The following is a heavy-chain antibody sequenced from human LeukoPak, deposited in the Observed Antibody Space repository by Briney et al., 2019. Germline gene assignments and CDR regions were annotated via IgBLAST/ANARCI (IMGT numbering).Heavy chain of an antibody. CDR3: ARQGSGWHYYYFDF. V-gene: IGHV4-59*08. D-gene: IGHD6-19*01. J-gene: IGHJ4*02. Sequence: SETLSLTCTVSGGSISSYYWSWIRQPPGKGLEWIGYIYYSGSTNYNPSLKSQVTISVDTSKNQFSLNLSSVTAADTAVYFCARQGSGWHYYYFDFWGQGTLVTVSS. CDR1: GGSISSYY. CDR2: IYYSGST.